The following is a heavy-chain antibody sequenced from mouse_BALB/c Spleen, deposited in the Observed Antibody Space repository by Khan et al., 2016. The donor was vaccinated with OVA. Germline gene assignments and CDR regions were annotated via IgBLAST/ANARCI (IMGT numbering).Heavy chain of an antibody. V-gene: IGHV9-3-1*01. J-gene: IGHJ1*01. CDR1: GYTFTNYG. CDR3: ARSASYWFIDV. D-gene: IGHD6-1*01. Sequence: QIQLVQSGPELKKPGETVKISCKASGYTFTNYGMNWVKQAPGKGLKWMGWINTYTGDPTYADDFKGRFAFSSETSANTAYMQINNLTYEDTATFVCARSASYWFIDVWGAGTTVTVSS. CDR2: INTYTGDP.